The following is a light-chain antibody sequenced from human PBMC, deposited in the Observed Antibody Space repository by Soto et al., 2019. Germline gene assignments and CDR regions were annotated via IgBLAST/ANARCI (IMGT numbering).Light chain of an antibody. CDR1: SSNIGAGYD. Sequence: QSVLTQPSSVSGAPGQRVTISCTGSSSNIGAGYDVHWYQQLPGTAPKLLIYGNSNRPSGVPDRFSGSKSGTSASLAITGLQAEDEADYYCQSYDTGLSGSRVFGTGTKLTVL. J-gene: IGLJ1*01. CDR3: QSYDTGLSGSRV. CDR2: GNS. V-gene: IGLV1-40*01.